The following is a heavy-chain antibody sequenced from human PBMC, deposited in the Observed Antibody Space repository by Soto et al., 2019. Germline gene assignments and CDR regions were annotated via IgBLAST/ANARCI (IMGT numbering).Heavy chain of an antibody. CDR1: GFTVSSNY. D-gene: IGHD2-21*02. CDR2: IYSGGTT. V-gene: IGHV3-53*01. CDR3: ARVATFGGNSHWYFDL. J-gene: IGHJ2*01. Sequence: EVQLVESGGGLIQPGGSLRVSCAASGFTVSSNYLSWVRQAPGKGLEWVSVIYSGGTTHYADSVKGQFTISRDNSKNMLYLQMNSLRAEDTAVYYCARVATFGGNSHWYFDLWGRGTLVTVSS.